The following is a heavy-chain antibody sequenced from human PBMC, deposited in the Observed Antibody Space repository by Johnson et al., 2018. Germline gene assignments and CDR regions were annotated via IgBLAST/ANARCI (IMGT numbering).Heavy chain of an antibody. V-gene: IGHV3-30*18. Sequence: QVQLVESGGGVVQXGKSLRLSCAASGFTFNSYAMHWVRQAPGKGLAWVAVISSDGSYKYYADSVKGRFTISRDNSKNTLYLQMNSLRAEDPAVHYCAKDTSGWYDAFEIWGQGTMVTVSS. D-gene: IGHD6-19*01. CDR2: ISSDGSYK. CDR1: GFTFNSYA. CDR3: AKDTSGWYDAFEI. J-gene: IGHJ3*02.